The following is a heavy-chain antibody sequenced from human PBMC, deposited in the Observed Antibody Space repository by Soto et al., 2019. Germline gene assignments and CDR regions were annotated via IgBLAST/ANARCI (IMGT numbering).Heavy chain of an antibody. Sequence: KPSETLSLTCSVSGGSISSSSYYWGWIRQPPGKGLEWIGSVYYSGSTYYNPSLKSRVTISVDTSKNQFSLKLSSVTTADTSVYYCARQVPGYSYVGLFDPWGQGTLVTVSS. J-gene: IGHJ5*02. CDR3: ARQVPGYSYVGLFDP. CDR2: VYYSGST. D-gene: IGHD5-18*01. CDR1: GGSISSSSYY. V-gene: IGHV4-39*01.